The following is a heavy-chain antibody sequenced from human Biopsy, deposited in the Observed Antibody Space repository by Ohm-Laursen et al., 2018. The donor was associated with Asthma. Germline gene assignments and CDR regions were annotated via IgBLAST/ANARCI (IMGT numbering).Heavy chain of an antibody. CDR1: SGSGGYMRSGNYY. CDR2: VFWSGTT. Sequence: SQTLSLTCSLSSGSGGYMRSGNYYWGWIRQSPGTGLEWIGFVFWSGTTHYNRSLERQLSISIDTTRNEFSTTLRSVTAADTAVYFCARVASYGDLYFGIDVWGPGTTVSVS. J-gene: IGHJ6*02. CDR3: ARVASYGDLYFGIDV. V-gene: IGHV4-30-4*08. D-gene: IGHD4-17*01.